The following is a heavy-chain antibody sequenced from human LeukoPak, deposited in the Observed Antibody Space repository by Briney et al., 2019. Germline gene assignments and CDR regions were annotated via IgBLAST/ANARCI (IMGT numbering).Heavy chain of an antibody. J-gene: IGHJ3*02. CDR3: ARENRGYSSSLYYIRDAFDI. V-gene: IGHV1-2*02. D-gene: IGHD6-13*01. Sequence: ASVKVSCKASGYTFTGYYMHWVRQAPGQGLEWMGWINPNSGGTNYAQKFQGRVTMTRYTSISTAYMELSRLRSDDTAVYYCARENRGYSSSLYYIRDAFDIWGQGTMVTVSS. CDR2: INPNSGGT. CDR1: GYTFTGYY.